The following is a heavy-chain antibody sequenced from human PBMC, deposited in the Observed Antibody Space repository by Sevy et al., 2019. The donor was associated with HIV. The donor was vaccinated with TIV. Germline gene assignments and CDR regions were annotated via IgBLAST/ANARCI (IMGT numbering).Heavy chain of an antibody. CDR3: ARDLFVYDSSGYYPTFDY. J-gene: IGHJ4*02. V-gene: IGHV1-2*06. Sequence: GASMKVSCKASGYTFTGSYIHWVRQAPGQGLEWMGRINPDSGGTNYAQKFQGRVTMTRDTSISTAYMELSGLRSDDTAVYYCARDLFVYDSSGYYPTFDYWGQGTLVTVSS. CDR2: INPDSGGT. D-gene: IGHD3-22*01. CDR1: GYTFTGSY.